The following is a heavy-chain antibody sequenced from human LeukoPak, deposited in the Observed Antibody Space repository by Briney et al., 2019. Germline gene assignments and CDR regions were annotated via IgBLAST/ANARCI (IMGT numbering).Heavy chain of an antibody. CDR2: ISYDGSNK. V-gene: IGHV3-30*04. D-gene: IGHD2-15*01. Sequence: GGSLRLSCAASGFTFSSYAMHWVRQAPGKGLEWVAVISYDGSNKYYADSVKGRFTISRDNSKNTLYLQMNSLRAEDTAVYYCARAGGSYYYYMDVWGKGTTVTVSS. CDR1: GFTFSSYA. J-gene: IGHJ6*03. CDR3: ARAGGSYYYYMDV.